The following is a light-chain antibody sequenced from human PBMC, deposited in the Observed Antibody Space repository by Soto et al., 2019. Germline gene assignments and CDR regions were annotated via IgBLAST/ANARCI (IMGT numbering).Light chain of an antibody. J-gene: IGLJ2*01. V-gene: IGLV1-44*01. Sequence: QSALTQPPSASGTPGQTIVISCSGGTSNIGSHTVNWFQQLPGTAPRLLIYSNTQRPSGVPDRFSGSKSGTSASLAINGLQSQYEGDYYCAAWDDSLNGVVFGGGTKFTVL. CDR1: TSNIGSHT. CDR2: SNT. CDR3: AAWDDSLNGVV.